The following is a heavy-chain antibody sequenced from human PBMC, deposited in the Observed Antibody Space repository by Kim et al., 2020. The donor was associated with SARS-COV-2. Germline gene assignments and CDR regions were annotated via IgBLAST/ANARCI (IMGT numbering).Heavy chain of an antibody. D-gene: IGHD2-2*01. CDR3: ARDTRFHYCSSTSCYVELLYYYYGMDV. CDR2: ISSSSSTI. CDR1: GFTFSSYS. V-gene: IGHV3-48*02. Sequence: GGSLRLSCAASGFTFSSYSMNWVRQAPGKGLEWVSYISSSSSTIYYADSVKGRFTISRDNAKNSLYLQMNSLRDEDTAVYYCARDTRFHYCSSTSCYVELLYYYYGMDVWGQGTTVTVSS. J-gene: IGHJ6*02.